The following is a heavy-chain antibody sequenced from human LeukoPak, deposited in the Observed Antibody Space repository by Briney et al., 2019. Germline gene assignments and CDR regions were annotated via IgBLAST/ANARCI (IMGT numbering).Heavy chain of an antibody. J-gene: IGHJ4*02. CDR3: ARGIESYGDYGY. CDR2: MYNSGST. V-gene: IGHV4-59*01. D-gene: IGHD4-17*01. CDR1: GGSISGSY. Sequence: PSETLSLTCTVSGGSISGSYWSWIRQPPGKGLEWIAYMYNSGSTNYNPSLKSRVTISIDTSKNQFSLKLSSLTASDTAIYYCARGIESYGDYGYWGQGILVTVSS.